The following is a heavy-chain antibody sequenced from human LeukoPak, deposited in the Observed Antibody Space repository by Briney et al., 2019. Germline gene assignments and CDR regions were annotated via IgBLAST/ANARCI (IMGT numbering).Heavy chain of an antibody. D-gene: IGHD3-16*01. J-gene: IGHJ2*01. CDR3: ARDSRGESYDWAWYFDL. V-gene: IGHV4-31*03. CDR2: VYYSGST. Sequence: SETLSLTCTVSSGSVSSGGYYWSWSRQHPGKGLEWIGYVYYSGSTYYNPSLKGRVIISVDTSKNRFSLQLRYVTVADTAVYYCARDSRGESYDWAWYFDLWGQGTLVTVSS. CDR1: SGSVSSGGYY.